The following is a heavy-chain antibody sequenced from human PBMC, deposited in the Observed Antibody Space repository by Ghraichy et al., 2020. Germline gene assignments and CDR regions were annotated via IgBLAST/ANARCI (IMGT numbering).Heavy chain of an antibody. CDR2: ISAYNGNT. V-gene: IGHV1-18*01. J-gene: IGHJ6*02. CDR3: ARTIAPTTVTDYYYGMDV. D-gene: IGHD4-11*01. CDR1: GYTFTSYG. Sequence: ASVKVSCKASGYTFTSYGISWVRQAPGQGLEWMGWISAYNGNTNYAQKLQGRVTMTTDTSTSTAYMELRSLRSDDTAVYYCARTIAPTTVTDYYYGMDVWGQGTTVTVSS.